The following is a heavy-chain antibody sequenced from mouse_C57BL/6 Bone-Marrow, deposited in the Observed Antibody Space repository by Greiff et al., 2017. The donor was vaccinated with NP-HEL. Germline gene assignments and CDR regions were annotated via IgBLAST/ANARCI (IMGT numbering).Heavy chain of an antibody. J-gene: IGHJ1*03. CDR2: ISSGSSTI. D-gene: IGHD2-14*01. CDR1: GFTFSDYG. Sequence: EVQLVESGGGLVKPGGSLKLSCAASGFTFSDYGMHWVRQAPEKGLEWVAYISSGSSTIYYADTVKGRFTISRDNAKNTLFLQMTSLRSEDTAMYYCARGVRRTEYFDVWGTGTTVTVSS. CDR3: ARGVRRTEYFDV. V-gene: IGHV5-17*01.